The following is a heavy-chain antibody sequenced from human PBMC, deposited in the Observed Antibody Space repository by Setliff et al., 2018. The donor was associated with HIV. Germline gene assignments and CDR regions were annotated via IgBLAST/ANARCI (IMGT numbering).Heavy chain of an antibody. J-gene: IGHJ6*02. D-gene: IGHD6-13*01. CDR3: AREQLGFGPPRGMDV. Sequence: ASVKVSCKASGYTFTSYGISWVRQAPGQGLEWMGWISTYNGNTNYAQKVQGRVTMTTDTSTSTAYMELSSLRSDDTAVYYCAREQLGFGPPRGMDVWGQGTAVTVSS. CDR1: GYTFTSYG. V-gene: IGHV1-18*04. CDR2: ISTYNGNT.